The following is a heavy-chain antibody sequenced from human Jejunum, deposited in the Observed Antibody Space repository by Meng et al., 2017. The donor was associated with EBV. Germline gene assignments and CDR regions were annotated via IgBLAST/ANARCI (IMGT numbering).Heavy chain of an antibody. Sequence: VRVVEPGGGLVQPGGSLRLSCAASGFTFSSHWMHWVRQAPGKGLVWLSRVSTDGTITNYADSVKGRFTISRDNAKDTVFLEMNSLRVEDTAVYYCASDRITDWGQGTLVTVSS. CDR2: VSTDGTIT. CDR1: GFTFSSHW. CDR3: ASDRITD. D-gene: IGHD3-16*01. J-gene: IGHJ1*01. V-gene: IGHV3-74*01.